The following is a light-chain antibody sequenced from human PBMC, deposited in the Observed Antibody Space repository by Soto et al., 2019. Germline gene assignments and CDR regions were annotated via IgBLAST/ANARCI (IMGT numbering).Light chain of an antibody. CDR3: QQRSNWPKT. V-gene: IGKV3-11*01. CDR1: QSVSSY. CDR2: DAS. J-gene: IGKJ1*01. Sequence: EIVLTKSPATLSLSPGERATLSCRASQSVSSYLAWYQQKPGQAPRLLIYDASNMATGIPARFSGSGSGTDFTLTISSLEPEDFAVYYCQQRSNWPKTFGQGTKVEIK.